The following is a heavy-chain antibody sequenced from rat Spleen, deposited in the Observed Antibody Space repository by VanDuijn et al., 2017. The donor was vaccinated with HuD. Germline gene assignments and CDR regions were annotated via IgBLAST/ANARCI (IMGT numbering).Heavy chain of an antibody. V-gene: IGHV5-29*01. CDR1: GFTFSNYG. J-gene: IGHJ2*01. CDR2: VGHDGSGT. Sequence: EVQLVESGGGLVQPGGSMKLSCAASGFTFSNYGMAWVRQAPTKGLEWVATVGHDGSGTFYRDSVKGRFTISRDNAKNTLYLQMDSLRSEDTATYYCAKTEFGYYFDYWGQGVMVTVSS. CDR3: AKTEFGYYFDY. D-gene: IGHD4-3*01.